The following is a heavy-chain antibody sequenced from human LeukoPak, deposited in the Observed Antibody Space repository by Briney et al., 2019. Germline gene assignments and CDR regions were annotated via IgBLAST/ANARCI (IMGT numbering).Heavy chain of an antibody. J-gene: IGHJ6*02. CDR3: ARGYYDSGGYYYYYYGMDV. CDR1: GYTFTSYG. D-gene: IGHD3-22*01. Sequence: ASVTVSCKASGYTFTSYGISWVRQAPGQGLEWMGWISGYKGNTNYAQKFQGRVTMTTDTSTNTAYMELRSLRSDDTAVYYCARGYYDSGGYYYYYYGMDVWGQGTTVTVSS. CDR2: ISGYKGNT. V-gene: IGHV1-18*01.